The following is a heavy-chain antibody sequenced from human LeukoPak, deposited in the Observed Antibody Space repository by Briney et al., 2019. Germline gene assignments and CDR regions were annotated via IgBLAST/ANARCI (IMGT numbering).Heavy chain of an antibody. CDR1: GYTLTSYD. CDR2: MNPHSGNT. J-gene: IGHJ4*02. Sequence: ASVKVSCKASGYTLTSYDINWVRQAPGQGLEWMGWMNPHSGNTGYAQRFHGRVTLTRDTSMNTAYMELSSLTSEDTAVYYCAREDKSSLDYWGQGTLVTVSS. D-gene: IGHD2-15*01. CDR3: AREDKSSLDY. V-gene: IGHV1-8*01.